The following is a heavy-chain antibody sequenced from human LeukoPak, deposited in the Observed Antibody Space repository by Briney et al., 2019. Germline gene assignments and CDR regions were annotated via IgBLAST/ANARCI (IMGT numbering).Heavy chain of an antibody. CDR3: AKGDCSSTSCPRTDAFDI. Sequence: GGSLRLSCAASGFTFSSYAMSWARQAPGKGLEWVSAISGSGGSTYYADSVKGRFTISRDNSKNTLYLQMNSLRAEDTAVYYCAKGDCSSTSCPRTDAFDIWGQGTMVTVSS. CDR1: GFTFSSYA. J-gene: IGHJ3*02. D-gene: IGHD2-2*01. CDR2: ISGSGGST. V-gene: IGHV3-23*01.